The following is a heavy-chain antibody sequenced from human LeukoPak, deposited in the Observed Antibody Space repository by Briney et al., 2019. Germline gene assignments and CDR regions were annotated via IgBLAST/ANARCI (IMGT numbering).Heavy chain of an antibody. J-gene: IGHJ4*02. V-gene: IGHV6-1*01. CDR2: TYHRSKWYN. D-gene: IGHD2-15*01. Sequence: SQTLSLTCAISGDSVSSNSATWNWIRQSPSRGLEWLGRTYHRSKWYNDYAISVKSRITINPDTSKNQFSLQLNSVTAEDTAVFYCAATHSYFDYWGQGTLVTVSS. CDR1: GDSVSSNSAT. CDR3: AATHSYFDY.